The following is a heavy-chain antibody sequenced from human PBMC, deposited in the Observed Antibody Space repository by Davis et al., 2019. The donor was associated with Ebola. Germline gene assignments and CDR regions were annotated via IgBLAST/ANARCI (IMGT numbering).Heavy chain of an antibody. CDR2: IFGGDGDT. V-gene: IGHV5-51*01. J-gene: IGHJ6*02. CDR1: GNSFSSHW. CDR3: ARRDYYSLDV. Sequence: GESLKISCHDSGNSFSSHWIAWVRQMPGKGLEWVGSIFGGDGDTRYSPSFQGHVTISADKSTATAYVQWTSVEASDSAMYYCARRDYYSLDVWGPGTTVTVSS.